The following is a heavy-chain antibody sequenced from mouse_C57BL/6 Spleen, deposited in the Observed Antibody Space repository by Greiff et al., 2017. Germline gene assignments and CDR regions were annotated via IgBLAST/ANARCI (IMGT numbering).Heavy chain of an antibody. CDR1: GFNIKDDY. J-gene: IGHJ2*01. CDR2: IDPENGDT. Sequence: VQLQQSGAELVRPGASVKLSCTAYGFNIKDDYMHWVKQRTEQGLAWIGWIDPENGDTEYASKVQGKATITAVTSSNTAYQELSSLTSAATAVYYCTTFTTVVAFDYWGQGTTLTVSA. V-gene: IGHV14-4*01. CDR3: TTFTTVVAFDY. D-gene: IGHD1-1*01.